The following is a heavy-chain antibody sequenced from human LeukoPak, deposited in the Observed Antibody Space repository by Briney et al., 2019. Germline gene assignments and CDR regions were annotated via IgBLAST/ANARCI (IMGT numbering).Heavy chain of an antibody. CDR2: ISTSGSA. CDR1: GGSLSGSYY. D-gene: IGHD1-1*01. V-gene: IGHV4-4*07. Sequence: SGTLSLSCSVSGGSLSGSYYWAWIRQPAGGGLEWIGRISTSGSANYDPSLKSRVTISVDKSNNQFSLMLSSVTDADTAMYYCARGKQNAVDYWGQGILVTVS. CDR3: ARGKQNAVDY. J-gene: IGHJ4*02.